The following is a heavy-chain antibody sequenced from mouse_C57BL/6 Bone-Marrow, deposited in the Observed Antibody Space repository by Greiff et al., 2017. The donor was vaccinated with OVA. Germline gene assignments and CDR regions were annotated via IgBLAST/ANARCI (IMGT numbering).Heavy chain of an antibody. D-gene: IGHD5-1*01. CDR2: INPNNGGT. J-gene: IGHJ4*01. V-gene: IGHV1-22*01. Sequence: EVQLVESGPELVKPGASVKMSCKASGYTFTDYNMHWVKQSHGKSLEWIGYINPNNGGTSYNQKFKGKATLTVNKSSSTAYMELRSLTSEDSAVYYCARDLHFLSMDYWGQGTSVTVSS. CDR3: ARDLHFLSMDY. CDR1: GYTFTDYN.